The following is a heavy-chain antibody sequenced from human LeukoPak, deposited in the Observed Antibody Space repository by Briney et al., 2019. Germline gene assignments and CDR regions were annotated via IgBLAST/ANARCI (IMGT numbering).Heavy chain of an antibody. CDR2: ISSDGRNT. CDR3: AKGTTGTTSYDY. V-gene: IGHV3-74*01. D-gene: IGHD1-1*01. Sequence: PGGSLRLSCAASGFTFSTYWMHWVRQTPGKGLVWVSRISSDGRNTYYADSVKGRFTISRDNSKNTLYLQMNSLRAEDTAVYYCAKGTTGTTSYDYWGQGTLVTVSS. CDR1: GFTFSTYW. J-gene: IGHJ4*02.